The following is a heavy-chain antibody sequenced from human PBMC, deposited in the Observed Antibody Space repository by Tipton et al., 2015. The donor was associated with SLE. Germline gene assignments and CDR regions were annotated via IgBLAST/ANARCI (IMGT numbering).Heavy chain of an antibody. J-gene: IGHJ6*03. CDR1: EFTFTSHS. V-gene: IGHV3-9*01. CDR2: ISWNNDIV. Sequence: SLRLSCAASEFTFTSHSINWVRQAPGKGLEWVSGISWNNDIVGYADSVKGRFTISRDSAKNSLYLQMNSLRAEDTALYYCAKVSRAFHFSYYMDVWGKGTTVTVSS. CDR3: AKVSRAFHFSYYMDV. D-gene: IGHD3-3*02.